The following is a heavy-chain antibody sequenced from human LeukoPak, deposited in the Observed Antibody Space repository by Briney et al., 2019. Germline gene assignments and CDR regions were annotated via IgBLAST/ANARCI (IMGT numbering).Heavy chain of an antibody. D-gene: IGHD2-2*01. CDR1: GFRFTSYW. Sequence: GASLKISCKGSGFRFTSYWIGWGRQVPGKGLEWMGIFYPGDSDTRYSPSFQGQVTISADKSHSTAYMQWSSLKTSDTAMYYCARQSAYCSSTSCSRGPLDYWGQGTLVTVSS. V-gene: IGHV5-51*01. CDR2: FYPGDSDT. J-gene: IGHJ4*02. CDR3: ARQSAYCSSTSCSRGPLDY.